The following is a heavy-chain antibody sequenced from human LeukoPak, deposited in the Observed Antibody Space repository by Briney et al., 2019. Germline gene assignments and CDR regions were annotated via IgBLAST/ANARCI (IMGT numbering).Heavy chain of an antibody. V-gene: IGHV3-30*18. CDR1: GFTFSSYG. CDR2: ISYDGSNK. Sequence: GGSLRLPCAASGFTFSSYGMHWVRQAPGKGLEWVAVISYDGSNKYYADSVKGRFTISRDNSKNTLYLQMNSLRAEDTAVYYCAKDSRGYSYGSDYWGQGTLATVSS. CDR3: AKDSRGYSYGSDY. J-gene: IGHJ4*02. D-gene: IGHD5-18*01.